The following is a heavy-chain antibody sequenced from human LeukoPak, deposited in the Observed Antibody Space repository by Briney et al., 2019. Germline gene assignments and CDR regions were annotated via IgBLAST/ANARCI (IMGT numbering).Heavy chain of an antibody. J-gene: IGHJ4*02. D-gene: IGHD3-9*01. CDR3: ARGKRVYDILTGYVFDY. V-gene: IGHV4-31*03. CDR2: IYYSGST. CDR1: GGSISSGGYY. Sequence: SQTLSLTCTVSGGSISSGGYYWSWIRQHPGKGLEWIGYIYYSGSTYYNPSLKSRVTMSVDTSKNQFSLKLSSVTAADTAVYYCARGKRVYDILTGYVFDYWGQGTLVTVSS.